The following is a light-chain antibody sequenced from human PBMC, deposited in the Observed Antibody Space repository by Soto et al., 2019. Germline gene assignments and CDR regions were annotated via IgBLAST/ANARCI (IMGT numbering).Light chain of an antibody. CDR1: SSDVGAYNY. CDR3: KSFKTRDTYV. V-gene: IGLV2-14*01. Sequence: QSSLSQPASLSGSPGQSIAVSCTGTSSDVGAYNYVSCYLQYPGKATKLLIFDVSFRPSGVSNRFSGYKSGNTASLTISGLQDEDEADYYCKSFKTRDTYVFGTGNKVTVL. CDR2: DVS. J-gene: IGLJ1*01.